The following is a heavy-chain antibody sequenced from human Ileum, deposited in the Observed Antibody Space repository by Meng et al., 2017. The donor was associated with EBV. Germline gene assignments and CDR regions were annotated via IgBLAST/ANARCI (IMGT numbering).Heavy chain of an antibody. Sequence: LQLPESGPGLGKPSETLSLTCSVSGGSLSSSSYYWGWIRQPPGKGLEWIGNIHYSGSTYYNPSLKSRVTISVDTSKNQFSLKLRSVTAADTAVYYCARTYYYDSSGYAPFDYWGQGTLVTVSS. D-gene: IGHD3-22*01. CDR1: GGSLSSSSYY. V-gene: IGHV4-39*07. CDR3: ARTYYYDSSGYAPFDY. J-gene: IGHJ4*02. CDR2: IHYSGST.